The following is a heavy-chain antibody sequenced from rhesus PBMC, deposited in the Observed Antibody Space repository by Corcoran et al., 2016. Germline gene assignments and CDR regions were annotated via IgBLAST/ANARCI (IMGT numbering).Heavy chain of an antibody. CDR3: ARDDTGWSSFAY. V-gene: IGHV4-165*01. CDR2: IGGDSGNP. D-gene: IGHD6S26*01. J-gene: IGHJ4*01. CDR1: GGSISGYW. Sequence: QVQLQESGPGLVKPSETLSLTCAVSGGSISGYWWAWIRQPPGKGLGWVGYIGGDSGNPYYNPSLKSRVTISTDKSKNQFSLKLISMTAADTAVYYCARDDTGWSSFAYWGQGVLVTVSS.